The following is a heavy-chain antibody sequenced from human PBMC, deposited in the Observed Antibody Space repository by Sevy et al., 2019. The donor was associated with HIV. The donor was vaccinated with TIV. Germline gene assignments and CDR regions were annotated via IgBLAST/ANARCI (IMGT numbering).Heavy chain of an antibody. CDR3: AAAREYYEDSSGYLDY. CDR1: GYTLTKLS. D-gene: IGHD3-22*01. V-gene: IGHV1-24*01. J-gene: IGHJ4*02. Sequence: ASVKVSCKVSGYTLTKLSIHWVRQAPGKGLEWMGRFDPEDGETIFAQKFQGRITRTEDTSTDTVYMELSSLRSEDTAVYYCAAAREYYEDSSGYLDYWGQGTLVTVSS. CDR2: FDPEDGET.